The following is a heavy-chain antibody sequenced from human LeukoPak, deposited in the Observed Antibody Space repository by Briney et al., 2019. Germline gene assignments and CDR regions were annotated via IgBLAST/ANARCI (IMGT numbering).Heavy chain of an antibody. J-gene: IGHJ4*02. CDR2: VDPEDGET. V-gene: IGHV1-69-2*01. CDR1: GYTFTDYY. D-gene: IGHD2-21*01. Sequence: ASVKISCKVSGYTFTDYYMHWVQQAPGKGLEWMGLVDPEDGETIYAEKFQGRVTVTADTSTDTAYMELSSLRSVDTAVYYCATYCGGDCSIDYWGQGTLVTVSS. CDR3: ATYCGGDCSIDY.